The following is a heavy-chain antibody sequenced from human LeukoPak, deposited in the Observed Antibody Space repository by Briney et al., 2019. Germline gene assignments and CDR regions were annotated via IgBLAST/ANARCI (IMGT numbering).Heavy chain of an antibody. D-gene: IGHD1-26*01. V-gene: IGHV3-48*03. CDR1: GFTFSSYE. Sequence: PGGSLRLSCAASGFTFSSYEMNWVRQAPGKGLEWVSYISSTGSTIFYADSVKGRFSISRDNAKNSLYLQMNSLRAEDTAVYYCARDQGGSYSFWGQGTLVTVSS. CDR2: ISSTGSTI. CDR3: ARDQGGSYSF. J-gene: IGHJ4*02.